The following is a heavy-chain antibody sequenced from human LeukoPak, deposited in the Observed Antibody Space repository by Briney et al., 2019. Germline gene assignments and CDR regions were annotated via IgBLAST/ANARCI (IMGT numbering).Heavy chain of an antibody. V-gene: IGHV3-33*06. CDR1: GFTFSSYG. J-gene: IGHJ4*02. D-gene: IGHD1-26*01. CDR2: IWYDGSNK. CDR3: AKAPRVGATDY. Sequence: GGSLRLSCAASGFTFSSYGMHWVRQAPGKGLEWVAVIWYDGSNKYYADSVKGRFTISRDNSKNTLYLQMNSLRAEDTAVYYCAKAPRVGATDYWGQGTLVTVSS.